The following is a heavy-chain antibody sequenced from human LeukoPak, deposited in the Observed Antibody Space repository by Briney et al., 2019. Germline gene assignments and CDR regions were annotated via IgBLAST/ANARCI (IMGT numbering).Heavy chain of an antibody. D-gene: IGHD2-2*01. J-gene: IGHJ3*02. CDR1: GSFRGYY. CDR3: ARDCSSTSCYTLDAFDI. CDR2: INHSGNT. Sequence: SETLSLTCAVYGSFRGYYWSWIRQPPGKGLEWLGEINHSGNTNYNPSLKSRVTMSVDTSKNQFSLKLSSVTAADTAVYYCARDCSSTSCYTLDAFDIWGQGTMVTVSS. V-gene: IGHV4-34*01.